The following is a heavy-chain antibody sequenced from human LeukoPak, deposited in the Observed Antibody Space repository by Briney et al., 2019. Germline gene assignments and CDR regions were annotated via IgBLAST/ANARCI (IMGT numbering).Heavy chain of an antibody. J-gene: IGHJ4*02. D-gene: IGHD2-15*01. Sequence: PGGSLRLSCAASRFTFSSYGMHWVRQAPGKGLEWVAFIRYDGSNKYYADSVKGRFTISRDNSKNTLYLQMNSLRAEDTAVYYCARDPQYCSGGSCYSFDYWGQGTLVTVSS. V-gene: IGHV3-30*02. CDR1: RFTFSSYG. CDR3: ARDPQYCSGGSCYSFDY. CDR2: IRYDGSNK.